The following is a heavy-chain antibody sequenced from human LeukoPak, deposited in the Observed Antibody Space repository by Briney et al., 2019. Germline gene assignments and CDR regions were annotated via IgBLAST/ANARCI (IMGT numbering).Heavy chain of an antibody. V-gene: IGHV4-34*01. Sequence: SETLSLTCAVYGGSFSGYYWSWIRQLPGKGLEWIGEINHSGSTNYNPSLKSRVTISVDTSKNQFSLKLGSVTAADTAVCYCASRGGWLSDYWGQGTLVTVSS. CDR2: INHSGST. CDR1: GGSFSGYY. D-gene: IGHD3-22*01. J-gene: IGHJ4*02. CDR3: ASRGGWLSDY.